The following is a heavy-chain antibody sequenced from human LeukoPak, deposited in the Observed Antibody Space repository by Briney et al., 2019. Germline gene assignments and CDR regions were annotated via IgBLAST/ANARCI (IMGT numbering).Heavy chain of an antibody. J-gene: IGHJ4*02. Sequence: ASVKVSCKASGYTFTSYGISWVRQAPGQGLEWMGWISAYNGNTNYAQKLQGRVTMTTDTSTSTAYMELRSLRSDDTAVYYCAREGVPVRSSSLYPEGLTDYWGQGTLVTVSS. V-gene: IGHV1-18*01. CDR1: GYTFTSYG. CDR3: AREGVPVRSSSLYPEGLTDY. D-gene: IGHD6-13*01. CDR2: ISAYNGNT.